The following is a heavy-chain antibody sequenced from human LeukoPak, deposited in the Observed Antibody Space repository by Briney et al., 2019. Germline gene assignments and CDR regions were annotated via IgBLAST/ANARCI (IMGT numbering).Heavy chain of an antibody. CDR1: GLTFSSYG. CDR2: IRYDGSNK. Sequence: GGTLRLSCAASGLTFSSYGMDWVPQAPGKGLEWVAYIRYDGSNKNYADSVKGRFTISRDNSKNTLYLQMSSLRAEDTAVYYCAKVVTGYCSSTSCPFDSWGQGTLVTVSS. J-gene: IGHJ4*02. V-gene: IGHV3-30*02. D-gene: IGHD2-2*01. CDR3: AKVVTGYCSSTSCPFDS.